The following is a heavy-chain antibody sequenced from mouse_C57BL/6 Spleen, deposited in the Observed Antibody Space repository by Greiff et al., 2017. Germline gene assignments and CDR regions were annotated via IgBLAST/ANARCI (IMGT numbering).Heavy chain of an antibody. D-gene: IGHD2-10*02. V-gene: IGHV1-39*01. CDR3: ARTSSNYGYFDV. J-gene: IGHJ1*03. CDR1: GYSFTDYN. CDR2: INPNYGTT. Sequence: VQLQESGPELVKPGASVKISCKASGYSFTDYNMNWVKQSNGTSLEWIGVINPNYGTTSYNQKFKVKATLTVDQSSSTAYMQLNSLTSEDSAVYYCARTSSNYGYFDVWGTGTTGTVSS.